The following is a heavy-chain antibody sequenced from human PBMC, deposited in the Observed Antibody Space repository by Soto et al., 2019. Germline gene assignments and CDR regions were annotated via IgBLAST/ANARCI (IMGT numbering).Heavy chain of an antibody. CDR1: GGSFSTYG. V-gene: IGHV1-69*05. Sequence: SVKVSCKASGGSFSTYGINWVRLAPGQGLEWMGGIIPKFGTTNYAQKFRGRVTITTDTSASTAYMELSSLRSEDTAVYYCARAVAVPADFDYWGPGTLVTVSS. D-gene: IGHD6-19*01. CDR2: IIPKFGTT. J-gene: IGHJ4*02. CDR3: ARAVAVPADFDY.